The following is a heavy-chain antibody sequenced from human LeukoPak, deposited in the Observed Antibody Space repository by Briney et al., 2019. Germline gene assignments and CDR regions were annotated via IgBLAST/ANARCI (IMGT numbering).Heavy chain of an antibody. D-gene: IGHD5-12*01. CDR1: GFTFSSYN. V-gene: IGHV3-21*01. CDR3: AKLPTRNAFDI. Sequence: PGGSLRLSCAASGFTFSSYNMNWVRQAPGKGLEWVSSITSDSSYVFYADSVKGRFTISRDNSKNTLYLQMNSLRAEDTAVYYCAKLPTRNAFDIWGQGTMVTVSS. J-gene: IGHJ3*02. CDR2: ITSDSSYV.